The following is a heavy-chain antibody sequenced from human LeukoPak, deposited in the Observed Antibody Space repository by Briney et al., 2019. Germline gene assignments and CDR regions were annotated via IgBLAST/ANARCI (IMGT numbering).Heavy chain of an antibody. V-gene: IGHV3-48*03. Sequence: GGSLRLSCAASGFTFSSYEMNWVRQAPGKGLEWVSYISSSGSTTYYADSVKGRFTISRDNSKNSLYLQMNSLRAEDTAVYYCARDREWELLLPNAFDIWGQGTMVTVSS. CDR2: ISSSGSTT. J-gene: IGHJ3*02. CDR3: ARDREWELLLPNAFDI. D-gene: IGHD1-26*01. CDR1: GFTFSSYE.